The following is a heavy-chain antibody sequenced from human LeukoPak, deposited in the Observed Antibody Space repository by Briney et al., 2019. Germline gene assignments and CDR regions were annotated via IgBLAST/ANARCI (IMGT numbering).Heavy chain of an antibody. V-gene: IGHV4-30-2*01. D-gene: IGHD2-2*01. CDR3: ARGEVVPAAYPYWFDP. CDR2: IYHSGST. J-gene: IGHJ5*02. CDR1: GGSISSGDYY. Sequence: SETPSLTCAVSGGSISSGDYYWSWIRQPPGKGLEWIGYIYHSGSTYYNPSLKSRVTISVDRSKNQFSLKLSSVTAADTAVYYCARGEVVPAAYPYWFDPWGQGTLVTVSS.